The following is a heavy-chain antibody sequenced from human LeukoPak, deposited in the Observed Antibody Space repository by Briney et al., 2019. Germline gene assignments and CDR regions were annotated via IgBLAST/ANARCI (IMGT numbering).Heavy chain of an antibody. CDR2: INAGNGNT. CDR3: ARGAVAGIPTPDY. Sequence: ASVKVSCKASGYTFTSYAMHWVRQAPGQRLEWMGWINAGNGNTKYSRKFQSRVTITRDTSASTAYMELSSLRSEDTAVYYCARGAVAGIPTPDYWGQGTLVTVSS. V-gene: IGHV1-3*01. J-gene: IGHJ4*02. CDR1: GYTFTSYA. D-gene: IGHD6-19*01.